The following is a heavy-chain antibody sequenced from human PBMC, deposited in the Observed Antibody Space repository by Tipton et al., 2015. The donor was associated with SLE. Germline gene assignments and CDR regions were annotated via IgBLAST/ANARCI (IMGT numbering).Heavy chain of an antibody. D-gene: IGHD1-14*01. CDR1: YYSINSGFY. V-gene: IGHV4-38-2*02. Sequence: TLSLTCTVSYYSINSGFYWGWIRQPPGKGLEWIGSIYYSGSTYYTPSLKSRVTTSVDTSKNQFSLSLYSVTVEDTAVYYCARQGTGFGSGRDDYWGQGILVTVSS. J-gene: IGHJ4*02. CDR3: ARQGTGFGSGRDDY. CDR2: IYYSGST.